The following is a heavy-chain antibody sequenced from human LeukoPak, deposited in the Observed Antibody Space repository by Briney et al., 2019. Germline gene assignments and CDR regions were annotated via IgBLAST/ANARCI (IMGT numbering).Heavy chain of an antibody. CDR3: ARGTAAGNLPDY. J-gene: IGHJ4*02. D-gene: IGHD6-13*01. Sequence: GGSLRLSCAASGFTFSSYSMNWVRQAPGRGLEWVSYISGTSSTIYYADSVKGRFTISRDISKNTLYLQMNSLRAEDTAVYYCARGTAAGNLPDYWGQGTLVTVSS. CDR1: GFTFSSYS. CDR2: ISGTSSTI. V-gene: IGHV3-48*01.